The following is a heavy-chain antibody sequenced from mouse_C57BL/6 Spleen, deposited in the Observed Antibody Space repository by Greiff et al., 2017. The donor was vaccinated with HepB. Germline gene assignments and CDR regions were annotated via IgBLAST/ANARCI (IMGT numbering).Heavy chain of an antibody. D-gene: IGHD2-4*01. CDR2: IYPGDGDT. Sequence: VQLQQSGAELVKPGASVKISCKASGYAFSSYWMNWVKQRPGKGLEWIGQIYPGDGDTNYNGKFKGKATLTADKSSSTAYMQLSSLTSEASAVYFCARSPYDYAWFAYWGQGTLVTVSA. V-gene: IGHV1-80*01. CDR3: ARSPYDYAWFAY. J-gene: IGHJ3*01. CDR1: GYAFSSYW.